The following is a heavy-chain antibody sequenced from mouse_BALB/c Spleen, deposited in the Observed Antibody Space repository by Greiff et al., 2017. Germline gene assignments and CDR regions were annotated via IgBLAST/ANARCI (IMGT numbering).Heavy chain of an antibody. J-gene: IGHJ4*01. D-gene: IGHD1-2*01. Sequence: EVQLQQSGTVLARPGASVKMSCKASGYTFTSYWMHWVKQRPGQGLEWIGAIYPGNSDTSYNQKFKGKAKLTAVTSTSTAYMELSSLTNEDSAVYYCTKFIHYYRMDDWGQGTSVTVSS. CDR3: TKFIHYYRMDD. CDR1: GYTFTSYW. V-gene: IGHV1-5*01. CDR2: IYPGNSDT.